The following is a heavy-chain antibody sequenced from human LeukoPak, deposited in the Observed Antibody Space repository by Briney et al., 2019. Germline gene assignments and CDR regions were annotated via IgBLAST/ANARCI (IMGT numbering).Heavy chain of an antibody. CDR1: GGSISNHY. CDR3: ARQGVATAIDY. V-gene: IGHV4-4*07. D-gene: IGHD2-21*02. J-gene: IGHJ4*02. Sequence: SETVSLTHTVSGGSISNHYGSCMRQPAGEGREWIGRISASGNTNYNPCLKSRVTMSVDTSMNLFALKLSSVTAADTAVYYCARQGVATAIDYWGQGTLVTVSS. CDR2: ISASGNT.